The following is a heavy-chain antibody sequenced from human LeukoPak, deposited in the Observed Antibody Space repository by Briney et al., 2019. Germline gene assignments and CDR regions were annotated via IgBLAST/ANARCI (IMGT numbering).Heavy chain of an antibody. J-gene: IGHJ6*02. D-gene: IGHD1-1*01. CDR3: ARVRSAGYDYYYGMDV. V-gene: IGHV4-59*12. Sequence: PSETLSLTCTVSGGSISSYYWSWIRQPPGKGLEWIGYISYSGSTNYNPSLKSRVTISVDTSENQFSLKLRSVTAADTAVYYCARVRSAGYDYYYGMDVWGQGTTVTVSS. CDR2: ISYSGST. CDR1: GGSISSYY.